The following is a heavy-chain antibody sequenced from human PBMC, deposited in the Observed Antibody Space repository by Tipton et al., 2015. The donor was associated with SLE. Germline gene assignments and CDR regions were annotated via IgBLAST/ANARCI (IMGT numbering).Heavy chain of an antibody. CDR2: IYNSGSG. J-gene: IGHJ3*02. V-gene: IGHV4-59*11. CDR3: ARSDCYDSSGYYSYAFDI. CDR1: GGSISSHY. Sequence: TLSLTCTVSGGSISSHYWSWIRQPPGKGLEWIGYIYNSGSGNYNPSLKSRVTISVDTSKNQFSLKLSSVSAADTAVYSCARSDCYDSSGYYSYAFDIWGQGTMVTVSS. D-gene: IGHD3-22*01.